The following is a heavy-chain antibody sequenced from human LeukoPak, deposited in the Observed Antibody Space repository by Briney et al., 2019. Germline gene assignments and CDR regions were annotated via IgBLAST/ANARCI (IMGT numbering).Heavy chain of an antibody. J-gene: IGHJ6*02. D-gene: IGHD1-26*01. CDR1: GYTFTSYD. Sequence: ASVKVSCKGAGYTFTSYDINWGRQGPGQGLKWMGWITPTSGTTGYAQKFQARVTMTRNTSISPAYMELSSLRSEDTAVYYCARDTTTGMDVWGQGTTVTVSS. V-gene: IGHV1-8*01. CDR2: ITPTSGTT. CDR3: ARDTTTGMDV.